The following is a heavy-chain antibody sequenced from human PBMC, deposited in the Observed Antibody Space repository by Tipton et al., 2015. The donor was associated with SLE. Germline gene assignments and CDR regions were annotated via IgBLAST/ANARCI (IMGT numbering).Heavy chain of an antibody. D-gene: IGHD3-10*01. Sequence: TLSLTCTVSSTSSTSYYWACIRQPPGKGLVWIGESNPSGSTNYNPSLKSRVTISVDTSKNQLSLKLTSVTAADTSVYYCARGAKERITLVRVRPYYFDYWGQGSLVTVSS. CDR3: ARGAKERITLVRVRPYYFDY. J-gene: IGHJ4*01. CDR1: STSSTSYY. V-gene: IGHV4-34*01. CDR2: SNPSGST.